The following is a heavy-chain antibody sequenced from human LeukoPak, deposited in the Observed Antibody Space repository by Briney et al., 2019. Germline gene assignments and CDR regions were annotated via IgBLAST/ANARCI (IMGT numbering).Heavy chain of an antibody. CDR2: INPSGGRA. CDR3: ARRARVSREYSSSSRKGGVNWFDP. V-gene: IGHV1-46*01. Sequence: ASVKVSCKASGYTFTSLYMHWVRQAPGQGLEWMGIINPSGGRASYAQKFQGRVTMTRDTSTSTVYMELSSLRSEDTAVYYCARRARVSREYSSSSRKGGVNWFDPWGQGTLVTVSS. J-gene: IGHJ5*02. CDR1: GYTFTSLY. D-gene: IGHD6-6*01.